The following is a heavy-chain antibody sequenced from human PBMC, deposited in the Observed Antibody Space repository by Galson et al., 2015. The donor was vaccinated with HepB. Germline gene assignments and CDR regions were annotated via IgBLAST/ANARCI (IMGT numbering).Heavy chain of an antibody. Sequence: SCKASGGTFKSYAISWVRQAPGQGLEWMGGIIPIFGKANYAQKFQGRVTITADKSTNTAYMELSSLRSDDTAVYYCARDDDTGGPYWGQGTLVTVSS. CDR2: IIPIFGKA. CDR3: ARDDDTGGPY. J-gene: IGHJ1*01. D-gene: IGHD2-8*02. CDR1: GGTFKSYA. V-gene: IGHV1-69*06.